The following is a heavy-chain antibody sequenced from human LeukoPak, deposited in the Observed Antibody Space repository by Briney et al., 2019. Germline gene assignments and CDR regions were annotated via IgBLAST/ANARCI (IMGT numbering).Heavy chain of an antibody. CDR2: IYHSGST. J-gene: IGHJ4*02. Sequence: SETLSLTCAVSGGSISSSNWWSWVRQPPGKGLEWIGEIYHSGSTNYNPSLKSRVTISVDKSKNQFSLKLSSVAAADTAVYYCARFGEGYCSGGSCWYFDYWGQGTLVTVSS. D-gene: IGHD2-15*01. V-gene: IGHV4-4*02. CDR3: ARFGEGYCSGGSCWYFDY. CDR1: GGSISSSNW.